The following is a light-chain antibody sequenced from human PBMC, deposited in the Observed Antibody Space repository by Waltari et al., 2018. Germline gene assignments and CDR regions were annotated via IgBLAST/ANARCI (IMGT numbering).Light chain of an antibody. V-gene: IGLV1-47*01. CDR1: SSNIGSNY. CDR3: AAWDDSLVYV. CDR2: RDN. J-gene: IGLJ1*01. Sequence: QSVLTQPPSASGTPGQRVTISCSGSSSNIGSNYVYWYQQLPGTPPKLLIYRDNRRPAGVPDRFSGSKSGTSASLAISGRRSEDEADYYCAAWDDSLVYVFGTGTKVTVL.